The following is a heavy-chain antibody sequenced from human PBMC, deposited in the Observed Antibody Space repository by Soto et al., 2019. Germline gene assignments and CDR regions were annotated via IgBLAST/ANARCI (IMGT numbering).Heavy chain of an antibody. Sequence: SETLSLTCTVSGGSVSSGSYYWSWIRQPPGKGLEWIGYIYYSGSTNYNPSLKSRVTISVDTSKNQFSLKLSSVTAADTAVYYCAREQNWFDPWGQGTLVTVSS. V-gene: IGHV4-61*01. CDR3: AREQNWFDP. CDR2: IYYSGST. J-gene: IGHJ5*02. CDR1: GGSVSSGSYY.